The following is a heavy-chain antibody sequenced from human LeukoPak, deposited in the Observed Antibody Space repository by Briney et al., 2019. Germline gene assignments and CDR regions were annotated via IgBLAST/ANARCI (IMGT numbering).Heavy chain of an antibody. V-gene: IGHV3-21*01. Sequence: PGGSLRLSCAASGFTFSTYSMNWVRQAPGKGLEWVSSISSSSSYIYYADSVKGRFTISRDNAKNSLYLQMNSLRAEDTAVYYCARDSRNSGNYPPCDYWGQGTLVTVSS. D-gene: IGHD1-26*01. CDR3: ARDSRNSGNYPPCDY. J-gene: IGHJ4*02. CDR1: GFTFSTYS. CDR2: ISSSSSYI.